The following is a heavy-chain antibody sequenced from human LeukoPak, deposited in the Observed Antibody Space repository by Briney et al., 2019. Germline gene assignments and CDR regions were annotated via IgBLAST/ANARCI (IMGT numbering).Heavy chain of an antibody. D-gene: IGHD6-13*01. J-gene: IGHJ4*02. CDR2: IYYSRST. CDR3: AGSSSSWYQVY. Sequence: PSETLSLTCTVSGGSISSYYWSWIRQPPGKGLEWIGYIYYSRSTNYNPSLKSRVTISVDTSKNQFSLKLSSVTAADTAVYYCAGSSSSWYQVYWGQGTLVTVSS. V-gene: IGHV4-59*01. CDR1: GGSISSYY.